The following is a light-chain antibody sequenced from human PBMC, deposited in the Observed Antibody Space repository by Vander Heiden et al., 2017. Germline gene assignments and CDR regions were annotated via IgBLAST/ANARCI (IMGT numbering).Light chain of an antibody. Sequence: VQMTQSPSTLSASVGDTITITCRASQSVSSWLAWYQQQAGKAPKVLIYKTSTVGGGVPSRFSGSGSGTEFTLTISSLQPDDFATYYCQQYNSYAWTFAQGTRVEVK. CDR1: QSVSSW. V-gene: IGKV1-5*03. CDR3: QQYNSYAWT. J-gene: IGKJ1*01. CDR2: KTS.